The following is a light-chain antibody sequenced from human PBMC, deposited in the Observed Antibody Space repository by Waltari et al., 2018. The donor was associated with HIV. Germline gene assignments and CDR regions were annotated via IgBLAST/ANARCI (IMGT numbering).Light chain of an antibody. CDR1: SPTIRMTP. J-gene: IGLJ2*01. CDR2: RNN. CDR3: AAWEVILVV. V-gene: IGLV1-47*01. Sequence: QAVLTQPPSASGPPGQRVTISCAVSSPTIRMTPVYLYQQLPGAAPKLLFYRNNHRTSGVPDRFSGSRSGASGSLAIRVLRSEDQGDYYCAAWEVILVVFGGGTKLAVL.